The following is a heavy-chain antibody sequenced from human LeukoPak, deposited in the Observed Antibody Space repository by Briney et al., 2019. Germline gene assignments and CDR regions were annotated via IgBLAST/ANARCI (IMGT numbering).Heavy chain of an antibody. CDR1: GGSVSSGSYY. CDR2: IYYSGST. D-gene: IGHD6-19*01. V-gene: IGHV4-61*01. CDR3: ARGGIAVTTDY. Sequence: SETLSLTCTVSGGSVSSGSYYWSWIRQPPGKGLEWIGYIYYSGSTNYNPSLKSRVTISVDTSKNQFSLKLSSVTAADTAVYYCARGGIAVTTDYWGQGTLVTVSS. J-gene: IGHJ4*02.